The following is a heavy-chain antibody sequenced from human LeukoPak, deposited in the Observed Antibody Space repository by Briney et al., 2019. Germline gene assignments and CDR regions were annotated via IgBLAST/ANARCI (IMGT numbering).Heavy chain of an antibody. D-gene: IGHD2-2*03. Sequence: GGSLRLSCAASGFTVSSNYMSWVRQAPGKGLEWVSVIYSGGSTYYADSVKGRFTISRDNSKNTLYLQMNSLRAEDMAVYYCARVDYYYGMDVWGQGTTVTVSS. CDR3: ARVDYYYGMDV. CDR1: GFTVSSNY. J-gene: IGHJ6*02. V-gene: IGHV3-66*01. CDR2: IYSGGST.